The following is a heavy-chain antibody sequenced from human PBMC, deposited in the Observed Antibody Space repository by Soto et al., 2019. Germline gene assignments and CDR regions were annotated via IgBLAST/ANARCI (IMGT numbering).Heavy chain of an antibody. CDR1: GYTFTSYD. J-gene: IGHJ5*02. CDR3: ARDYRITGTTRQNWFDP. Sequence: ASVKVSCTASGYTFTSYDINWVRQATGQGLEWMGWMNPNSGNTGYAQKFQGRVTMTRNTSISTAYMELSSLRSEDTAVYYCARDYRITGTTRQNWFDPWVQGSLVTVSS. D-gene: IGHD1-7*01. V-gene: IGHV1-8*01. CDR2: MNPNSGNT.